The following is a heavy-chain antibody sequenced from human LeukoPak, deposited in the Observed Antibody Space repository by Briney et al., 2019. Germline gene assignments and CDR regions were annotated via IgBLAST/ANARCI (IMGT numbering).Heavy chain of an antibody. Sequence: GGSLRLSCAASVFTFRNYWMSWVRQAPGKGLEGVANIKQDGSDKFYVDSVKGRFTISRDNAKKSLYLQMNSRRVEDTAVYYCARVQGSSGPGIFEYWGQGTLVTVSS. D-gene: IGHD6-19*01. V-gene: IGHV3-7*01. J-gene: IGHJ4*02. CDR3: ARVQGSSGPGIFEY. CDR1: VFTFRNYW. CDR2: IKQDGSDK.